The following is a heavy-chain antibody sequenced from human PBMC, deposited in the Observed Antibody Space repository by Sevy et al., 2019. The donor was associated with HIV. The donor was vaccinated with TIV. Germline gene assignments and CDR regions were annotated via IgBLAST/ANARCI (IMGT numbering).Heavy chain of an antibody. Sequence: GGSLRLSCAASGFTFNFHGMHWVRQAPGKGLEWVAFIWHDGSIKYMADSVKGRFTISRDNSKNTLLLQMNSLTVEDTAVYYCAGETDNSARWLDPWGQGTLVTVSS. D-gene: IGHD1-26*01. CDR3: AGETDNSARWLDP. V-gene: IGHV3-30*02. J-gene: IGHJ5*02. CDR2: IWHDGSIK. CDR1: GFTFNFHG.